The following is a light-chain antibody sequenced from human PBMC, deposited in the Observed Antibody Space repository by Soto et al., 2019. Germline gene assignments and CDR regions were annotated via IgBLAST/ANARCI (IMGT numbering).Light chain of an antibody. J-gene: IGKJ2*01. CDR1: QSISSW. Sequence: DIQMTQSPSTLSASVGDRVTITCRASQSISSWLAWYQQNPGKAPKVLIYKASSLESGVPSRFSGSGSGTEFTLTISSLQPDDFAAYYCQQYNSYPYTFGQGPKLEIK. CDR3: QQYNSYPYT. V-gene: IGKV1-5*03. CDR2: KAS.